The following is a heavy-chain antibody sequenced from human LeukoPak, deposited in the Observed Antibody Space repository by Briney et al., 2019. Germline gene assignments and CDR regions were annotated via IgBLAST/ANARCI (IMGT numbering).Heavy chain of an antibody. CDR2: ISYDGSNK. J-gene: IGHJ3*02. CDR3: AKDHRGVIGLSAFDI. V-gene: IGHV3-30-3*01. D-gene: IGHD3-10*01. CDR1: GFTFSSYA. Sequence: PGRSLRLSCAASGFTFSSYAMHWVRQAPGKGLEWVAVISYDGSNKYYADSVKGRFTISRDNSKNTLYLQMNSLRAEDTAVYYCAKDHRGVIGLSAFDIWGQGTMVTVSS.